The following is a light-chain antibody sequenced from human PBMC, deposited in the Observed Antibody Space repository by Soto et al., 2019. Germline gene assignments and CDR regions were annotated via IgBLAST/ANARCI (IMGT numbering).Light chain of an antibody. V-gene: IGKV1-39*01. Sequence: IQVTQSPSSLPVSIGDRITITCRSSQSISVYLNWYQKKPGTPPKLLIYAASNLQGGVTSRFSGRGSGTDFTLTISSLQPEDFATYYCQQTYRTPYTFGQGTKLEI. CDR1: QSISVY. CDR3: QQTYRTPYT. CDR2: AAS. J-gene: IGKJ2*01.